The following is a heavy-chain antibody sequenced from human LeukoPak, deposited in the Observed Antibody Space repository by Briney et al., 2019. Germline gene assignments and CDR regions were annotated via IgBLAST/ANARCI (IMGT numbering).Heavy chain of an antibody. J-gene: IGHJ3*02. CDR2: MYSGGST. CDR1: GFTVSNNY. V-gene: IGHV3-53*01. CDR3: ARGNYASTGPGALDI. D-gene: IGHD3-22*01. Sequence: PGGSLRLSCAASGFTVSNNYMSWLRQAPEKGLEWVSVMYSGGSTNYADSVKGRFIISRDDSKNILDLQMNSLKAEDTAVYYCARGNYASTGPGALDIWGQGTMVTVSS.